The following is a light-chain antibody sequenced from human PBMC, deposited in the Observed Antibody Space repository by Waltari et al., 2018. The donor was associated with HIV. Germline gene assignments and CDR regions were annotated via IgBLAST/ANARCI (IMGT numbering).Light chain of an antibody. V-gene: IGKV3-20*01. Sequence: SPGDRATLSCRASQSVPRTFLAWYQQKRGQAPRLLIYGAFSRASGIPDRFRGGGSGADFTLTISRLEPEDFAVYYCLQYGSLPYSFGQGTKLEIK. CDR3: LQYGSLPYS. CDR2: GAF. CDR1: QSVPRTF. J-gene: IGKJ2*03.